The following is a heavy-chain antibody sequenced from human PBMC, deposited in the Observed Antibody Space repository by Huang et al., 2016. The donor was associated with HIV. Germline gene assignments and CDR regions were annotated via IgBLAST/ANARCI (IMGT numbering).Heavy chain of an antibody. J-gene: IGHJ6*03. CDR1: GGSISSYN. CDR3: ARWMDSYGLKYYYYMDV. Sequence: VQLQESGPGLVKPSETLSLTCSVSGGSISSYNWNWIRQPPGKGLEWIGSVYGACRTNSNPSLKRRITISVDTSKNEFSLKLRSATAADTAVYYCARWMDSYGLKYYYYMDVWGRGTTVTVSS. V-gene: IGHV4-59*13. CDR2: VYGACRT. D-gene: IGHD5-18*01.